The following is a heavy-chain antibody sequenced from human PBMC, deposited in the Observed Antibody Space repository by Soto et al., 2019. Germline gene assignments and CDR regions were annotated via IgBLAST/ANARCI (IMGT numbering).Heavy chain of an antibody. J-gene: IGHJ6*03. D-gene: IGHD1-26*01. V-gene: IGHV1-58*02. CDR2: IVVGSGNT. Sequence: SVKVSCKASGFTFTSSAMQWVRQARGQRLEWIGWIVVGSGNTNYAQKFQERVTITRDMSTSTAYMELSSLRSEDTAVYYCAAALGSPAMGYYYYMEVWGKGTTVTVSS. CDR3: AAALGSPAMGYYYYMEV. CDR1: GFTFTSSA.